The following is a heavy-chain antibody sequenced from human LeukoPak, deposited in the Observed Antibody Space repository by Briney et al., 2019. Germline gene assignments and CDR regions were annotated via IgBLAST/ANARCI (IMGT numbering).Heavy chain of an antibody. CDR2: ISGSATST. CDR3: AKRHTTGWFYLDY. D-gene: IGHD6-19*01. V-gene: IGHV3-23*01. CDR1: GSTFANYA. Sequence: PGGSLRLSCAASGSTFANYAMSWVRQAPGKGLEWVSSISGSATSTFYADSVKGRFTISRDNSKNTLFLQMNSLRAEDTALYYCAKRHTTGWFYLDYWGRGTLVTVSS. J-gene: IGHJ4*02.